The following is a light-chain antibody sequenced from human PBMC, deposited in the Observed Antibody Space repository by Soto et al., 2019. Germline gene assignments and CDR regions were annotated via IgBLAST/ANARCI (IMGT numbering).Light chain of an antibody. CDR3: SSYTSSSTYV. J-gene: IGLJ1*01. CDR2: DVS. V-gene: IGLV2-14*01. Sequence: QSVLTQPASVSGSPGQSITISCTGTSSDVGGYNYVSWCQQHPGKAPKLMIYDVSNRPLGVSNRFSGSKSGNTASLTISGLQAEDEADYYCSSYTSSSTYVFGTGTKVTVL. CDR1: SSDVGGYNY.